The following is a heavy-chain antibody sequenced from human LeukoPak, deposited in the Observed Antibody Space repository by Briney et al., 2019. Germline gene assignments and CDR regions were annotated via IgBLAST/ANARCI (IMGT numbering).Heavy chain of an antibody. CDR2: ISGSGAST. D-gene: IGHD3-3*01. Sequence: GGSLRLSCAASGFTFKNFAMSWVRQAPGKGLEWVSVISGSGASTYYGDSVKGRFTISRDNSNNAIFLQVNSLRAEDTAVYYCARENYDFWSGPQNDAFDIWGQGTMVTVSS. CDR1: GFTFKNFA. CDR3: ARENYDFWSGPQNDAFDI. J-gene: IGHJ3*02. V-gene: IGHV3-23*01.